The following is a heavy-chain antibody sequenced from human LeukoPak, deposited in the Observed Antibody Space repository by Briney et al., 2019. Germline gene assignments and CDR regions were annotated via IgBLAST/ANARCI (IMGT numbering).Heavy chain of an antibody. CDR3: AKDRQWLVTVDY. CDR1: GFTFSSYA. V-gene: IGHV3-30*18. CDR2: ISYDGSNK. J-gene: IGHJ4*02. Sequence: GGSLRLSCAASGFTFSSYAMSWVRQAPGKGLEWVAVISYDGSNKYYADSVKGRFTISRDNSKNTLYLQMNSLRAEDTAVYYCAKDRQWLVTVDYWGQGTLVTVSS. D-gene: IGHD6-19*01.